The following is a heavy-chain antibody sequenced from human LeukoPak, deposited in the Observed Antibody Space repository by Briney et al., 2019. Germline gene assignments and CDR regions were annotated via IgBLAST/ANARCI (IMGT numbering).Heavy chain of an antibody. CDR1: GGSISSYY. V-gene: IGHV4-59*01. CDR3: ARGAPWGYFDWLSGGGYFDY. CDR2: IYYSGST. J-gene: IGHJ4*02. D-gene: IGHD3-9*01. Sequence: SETLSLTCTVSGGSISSYYWSWLRQPPGKGLEWIGYIYYSGSTNYNPSLKSRVTISVNTSKNQFSLKLSSVTAADTAVYYCARGAPWGYFDWLSGGGYFDYWGQGTLVTVSS.